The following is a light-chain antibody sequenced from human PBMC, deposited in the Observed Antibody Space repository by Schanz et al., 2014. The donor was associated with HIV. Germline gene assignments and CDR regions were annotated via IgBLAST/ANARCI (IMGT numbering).Light chain of an antibody. J-gene: IGLJ2*01. CDR2: DVS. Sequence: QSVLTQPASVSGSPGQSITISCTGASSDYKYVSWYQQHPGRAPKLLIYDVSYRPSGVSNRFSGSKSGNTASLTISGLQAEDETDYYCSSYTSSSTVLFGGGTKLTVL. V-gene: IGLV2-14*03. CDR1: SSDYKY. CDR3: SSYTSSSTVL.